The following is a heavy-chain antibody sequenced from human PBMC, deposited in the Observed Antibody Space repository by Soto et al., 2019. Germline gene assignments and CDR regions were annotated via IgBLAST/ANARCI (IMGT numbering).Heavy chain of an antibody. Sequence: PSETLSLTCTVSGGSISSSSYYWGWIRQPPGKGLEWIGSIYYSGSTYYNPSLKSRVTISVDTSKNQFSLKLSSVTAADTAVYYCAGHTPAIYISDHWGQGTLVTVSS. D-gene: IGHD2-15*01. CDR3: AGHTPAIYISDH. V-gene: IGHV4-39*01. CDR2: IYYSGST. J-gene: IGHJ4*02. CDR1: GGSISSSSYY.